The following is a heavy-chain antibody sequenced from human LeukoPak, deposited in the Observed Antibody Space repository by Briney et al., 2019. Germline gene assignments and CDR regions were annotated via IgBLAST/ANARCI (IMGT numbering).Heavy chain of an antibody. Sequence: PGGSLRLSCAASGFTFSSYAMYWVRQAPGKGLEWVSTISGSGGSTYYADSVKGQFTISRDNSKNTLYLQMNSLRAEDTAVYYCAKDGLRGDFDYWGQGTLVTVSS. CDR2: ISGSGGST. D-gene: IGHD4-17*01. CDR1: GFTFSSYA. CDR3: AKDGLRGDFDY. V-gene: IGHV3-23*01. J-gene: IGHJ4*02.